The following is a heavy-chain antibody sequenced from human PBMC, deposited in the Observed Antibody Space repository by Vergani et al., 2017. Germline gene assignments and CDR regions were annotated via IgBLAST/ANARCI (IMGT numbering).Heavy chain of an antibody. D-gene: IGHD4-17*01. CDR1: GFTFSSYG. CDR3: AKGGYGDYFVHAFDI. V-gene: IGHV3-30*02. J-gene: IGHJ3*02. CDR2: IRYDGSNK. Sequence: QVQLVESGGGVVQPGGSLRLSCAASGFTFSSYGMHWVRQAPGKGLEWVAFIRYDGSNKYYADSVKGRFTISRDNSKNTLYLQMNSLRAEDTAVYYCAKGGYGDYFVHAFDIWGQGTMVTVSS.